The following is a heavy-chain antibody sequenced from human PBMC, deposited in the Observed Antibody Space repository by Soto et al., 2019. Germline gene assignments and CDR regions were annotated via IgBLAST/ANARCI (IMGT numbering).Heavy chain of an antibody. CDR1: GGSFSGYY. D-gene: IGHD3-9*01. Sequence: PSETLSLTCAVYGGSFSGYYWSWIRQPPGKGLEWIGEINHSGSTNYNPSLKSRVTISVDTSKNQFSLKLSSVTAADTAVYYCARCPAAGEAYYDILTGDAFDIWGQGTMVTVSS. J-gene: IGHJ3*02. CDR2: INHSGST. CDR3: ARCPAAGEAYYDILTGDAFDI. V-gene: IGHV4-34*01.